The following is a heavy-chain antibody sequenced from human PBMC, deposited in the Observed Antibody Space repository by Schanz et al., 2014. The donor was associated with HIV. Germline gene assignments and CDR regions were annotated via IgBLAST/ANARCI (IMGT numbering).Heavy chain of an antibody. Sequence: QVQLQQWGAGLLKPSETLSLTCAVYGGSLSGYYWSWIRQHPGKGLEWIGYIYYSGNTYYNPSLKSRLTMSVDTSKKQFSLKLSSVTAADTAVYYCARVPPSDSSGYYPFDYWGQGTLVTVSS. CDR2: IYYSGNT. V-gene: IGHV4-34*01. D-gene: IGHD3-22*01. CDR1: GGSLSGYY. CDR3: ARVPPSDSSGYYPFDY. J-gene: IGHJ4*02.